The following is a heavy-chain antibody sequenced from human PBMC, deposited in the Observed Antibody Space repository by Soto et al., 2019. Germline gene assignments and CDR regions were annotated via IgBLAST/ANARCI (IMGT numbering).Heavy chain of an antibody. V-gene: IGHV3-33*01. CDR1: GFTFSSYG. Sequence: GGSLRLSCAASGFTFSSYGMHWVRQAPGKGLEWVAVIWYDGSNKYYADSVKGRFTISRDNSKNTLYLQMNSLRAEDTAVYYCARHRGYCSSTSCQPAYYYGMDVWGQGTTVSVSS. J-gene: IGHJ6*02. D-gene: IGHD2-2*01. CDR2: IWYDGSNK. CDR3: ARHRGYCSSTSCQPAYYYGMDV.